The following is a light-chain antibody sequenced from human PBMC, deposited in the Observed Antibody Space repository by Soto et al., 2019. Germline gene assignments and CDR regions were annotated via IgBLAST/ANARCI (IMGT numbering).Light chain of an antibody. V-gene: IGKV3-15*01. Sequence: IVVTPSPATLSLSPGERATLSCRASQSVSSSYLPWHQQKPGQAPRLLLYGACTRATGIPARFSGSGSGTEFTLTISRLKSEDFAVYYCQPYINWPSYTFGQGTKVDIK. CDR1: QSVSSSY. CDR3: QPYINWPSYT. CDR2: GAC. J-gene: IGKJ2*01.